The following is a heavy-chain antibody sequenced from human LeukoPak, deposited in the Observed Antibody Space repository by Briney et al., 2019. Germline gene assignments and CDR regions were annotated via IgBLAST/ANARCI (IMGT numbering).Heavy chain of an antibody. CDR1: GYSINSGYY. CDR2: IYHSGTT. V-gene: IGHV4-38-2*02. Sequence: SETLSLACTVSGYSINSGYYWGWFRQTPGKGLEWIGSIYHSGTTHSNPSLKSRVTISVDTSQSQFSLRLSSVTAADTAIYYCARGDSGVRWFDPWGQGTLVTVSS. CDR3: ARGDSGVRWFDP. J-gene: IGHJ5*02. D-gene: IGHD2-15*01.